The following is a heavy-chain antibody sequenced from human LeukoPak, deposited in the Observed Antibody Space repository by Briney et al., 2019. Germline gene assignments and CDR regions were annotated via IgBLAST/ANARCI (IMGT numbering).Heavy chain of an antibody. CDR1: GFTFNNFA. J-gene: IGHJ4*02. V-gene: IGHV3-30*04. D-gene: IGHD3-22*01. CDR2: VSYDGLHK. CDR3: RGSDYDSSAFFDY. Sequence: PGGSLRLSCAASGFTFNNFAMHWVRQAPGKGLEWVAVVSYDGLHKYYADSVRGRISISRDNSENTLYLQMSTLRPEDTAVYYCRGSDYDSSAFFDYWGRGTLVSVFS.